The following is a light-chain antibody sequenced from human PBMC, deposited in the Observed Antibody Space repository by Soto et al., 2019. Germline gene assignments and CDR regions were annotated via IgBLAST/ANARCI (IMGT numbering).Light chain of an antibody. Sequence: EIVLTQSPATLSVSPGERATLSCRASQSVSSDLAWYQQKPGQAPRLLVYGASTRATGIPDRFSGSGSATEFTLTISSLQSEDFAVYYCQQYNKRTQTFGQGTKVDIK. V-gene: IGKV3-15*01. CDR3: QQYNKRTQT. J-gene: IGKJ1*01. CDR1: QSVSSD. CDR2: GAS.